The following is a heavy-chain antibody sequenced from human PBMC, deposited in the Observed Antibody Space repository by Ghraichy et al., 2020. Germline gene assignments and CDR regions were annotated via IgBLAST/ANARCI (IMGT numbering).Heavy chain of an antibody. D-gene: IGHD2-21*01. CDR3: ARMDLELGVVVIGISGGYFQH. J-gene: IGHJ1*01. V-gene: IGHV4-39*07. Sequence: SETLSLTCTVSGGSISSSSYYWGWIRQPPGKGLEWIGSIYYSGSTYYNPSLKSRVTISVDTSKNQFSLKLSSVTAADTAVYYCARMDLELGVVVIGISGGYFQHWGQGTLVTVSS. CDR1: GGSISSSSYY. CDR2: IYYSGST.